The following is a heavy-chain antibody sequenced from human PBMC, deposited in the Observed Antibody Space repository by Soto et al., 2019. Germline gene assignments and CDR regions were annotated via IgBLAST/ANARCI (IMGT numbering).Heavy chain of an antibody. CDR1: GGSFNHDY. J-gene: IGHJ4*02. D-gene: IGHD2-2*01. V-gene: IGHV4-34*01. Sequence: PSETLSLTCAAYGGSFNHDYWSWIRQPPGKGLEWIGEINHSGSTNYHPSLKSRVTISVDTPKNQFSLKLTSVTAADTAVYYCARVGLRYCSSTSCSPGWGQGTLVTVSS. CDR2: INHSGST. CDR3: ARVGLRYCSSTSCSPG.